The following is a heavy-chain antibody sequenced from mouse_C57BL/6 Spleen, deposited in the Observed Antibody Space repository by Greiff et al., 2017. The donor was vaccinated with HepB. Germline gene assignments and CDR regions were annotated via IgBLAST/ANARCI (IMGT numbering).Heavy chain of an antibody. V-gene: IGHV1-15*01. CDR2: IDPETGGT. J-gene: IGHJ2*01. CDR1: GYTFTDYE. D-gene: IGHD1-2*01. Sequence: VQLQQSGAELVRPGASVTLSCKASGYTFTDYEMHWVKQTPVHGLEWIGAIDPETGGTAYNQKFKGKAILTADKSSSTAYMELRSLTSEDSAVYYCTRSYYGQDYWGQGTTLTVSS. CDR3: TRSYYGQDY.